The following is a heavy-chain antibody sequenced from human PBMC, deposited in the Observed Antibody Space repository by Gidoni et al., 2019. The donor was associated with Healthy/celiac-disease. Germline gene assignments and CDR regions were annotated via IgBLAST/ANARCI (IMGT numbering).Heavy chain of an antibody. D-gene: IGHD6-6*01. Sequence: QVQLVQSGAEVKKPGASVKVSCKASGYTFTSYGISWVLQAPGQGLEWMGWISAYNGNTNYSQKLKGRVTMTTDTSTSTAYMEMRSLRSDDTAVYYCARDPGSSSSRFYYGMDVWGQGTTVTVSS. CDR3: ARDPGSSSSRFYYGMDV. V-gene: IGHV1-18*01. CDR2: ISAYNGNT. CDR1: GYTFTSYG. J-gene: IGHJ6*02.